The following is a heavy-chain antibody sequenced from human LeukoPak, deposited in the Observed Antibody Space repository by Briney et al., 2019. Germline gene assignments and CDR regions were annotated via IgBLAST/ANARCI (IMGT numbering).Heavy chain of an antibody. CDR1: GDSINSLDL. Sequence: SETLSITCTVSGDSINSLDLWSWVRQPPGKGLEWIGEMYLSGTTHSNPSVKSRVTISIDKSKNQFFLNLSSVTAADTAVYYCASLVGRYSSGLYYYYFDYWGQGTLVTVSS. CDR3: ASLVGRYSSGLYYYYFDY. CDR2: MYLSGTT. J-gene: IGHJ4*02. D-gene: IGHD3-22*01. V-gene: IGHV4-4*02.